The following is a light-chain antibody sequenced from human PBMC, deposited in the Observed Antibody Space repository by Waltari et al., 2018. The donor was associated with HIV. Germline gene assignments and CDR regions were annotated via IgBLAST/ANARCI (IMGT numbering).Light chain of an antibody. CDR3: QAWDSSTAV. CDR1: KLGEKY. V-gene: IGLV3-1*01. J-gene: IGLJ1*01. Sequence: SYELTQPPSVSVSPGQPATITCSGDKLGEKYVFWYQQTPGQSPVLVISQDIKRPSGIPERFSGSNSGNTATLTISGTQARDEADYYCQAWDSSTAVFGTGTKVTVL. CDR2: QDI.